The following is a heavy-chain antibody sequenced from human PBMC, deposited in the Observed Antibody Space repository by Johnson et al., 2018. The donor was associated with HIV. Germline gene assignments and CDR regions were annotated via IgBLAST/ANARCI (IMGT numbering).Heavy chain of an antibody. CDR3: AKSTQASILRESGPYGAFDI. D-gene: IGHD3-10*01. CDR2: ISSDANNK. Sequence: QVQLVESGGGVVQPGRSLRLSCAASGFTFNSYGMHWVRQAPGKGLEWVAVISSDANNKYYADSVTGRFTISRDNSKNTLYLQMNSLRVEDTAVYYCAKSTQASILRESGPYGAFDIWGQGTMVTVSS. CDR1: GFTFNSYG. J-gene: IGHJ3*02. V-gene: IGHV3-30-3*02.